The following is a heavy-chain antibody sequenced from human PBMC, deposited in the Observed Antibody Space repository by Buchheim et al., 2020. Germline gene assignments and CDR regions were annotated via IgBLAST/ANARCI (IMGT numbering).Heavy chain of an antibody. D-gene: IGHD4-17*01. Sequence: QVQLQESGPGLVKPSETLSLTCTVSGGSISSYYWSWIRQPPGGGLECIAYIHYSGSTNYNPSLKSRVTISVDKSNHQFSLKVSSVTAADTAVYYCARQGHYGDYGNWGQGTL. CDR1: GGSISSYY. CDR2: IHYSGST. CDR3: ARQGHYGDYGN. V-gene: IGHV4-59*08. J-gene: IGHJ4*02.